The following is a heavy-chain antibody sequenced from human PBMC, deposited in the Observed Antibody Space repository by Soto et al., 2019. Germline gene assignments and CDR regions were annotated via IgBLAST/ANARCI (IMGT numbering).Heavy chain of an antibody. CDR2: IYYSGST. V-gene: IGHV4-59*01. CDR3: ARAYSGSYPAEYFQH. CDR1: GGSISSDY. D-gene: IGHD1-26*01. Sequence: QVQLQESGPGLVKPSETLSLTCTVSGGSISSDYWSWIRQPPGKGLEWIGYIYYSGSTNYNPSLKSRVTISVDTSKNQFSLKLSSVTAADTAVYYCARAYSGSYPAEYFQHWGQGTLVTVSS. J-gene: IGHJ1*01.